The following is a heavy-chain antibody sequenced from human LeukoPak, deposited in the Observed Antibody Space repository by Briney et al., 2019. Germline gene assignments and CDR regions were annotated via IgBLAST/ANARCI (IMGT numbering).Heavy chain of an antibody. Sequence: GGSLRLSCAASGFTVSSNYMSWVRQAPGKGLEWVSVIYSGGSTYYADSVKGRFTTSRDNSKNTLYLQMNSLRAEDTAVYYCAREYSGYGDYGYWGQGTLVTVSS. CDR2: IYSGGST. J-gene: IGHJ4*02. V-gene: IGHV3-53*01. D-gene: IGHD4-17*01. CDR3: AREYSGYGDYGY. CDR1: GFTVSSNY.